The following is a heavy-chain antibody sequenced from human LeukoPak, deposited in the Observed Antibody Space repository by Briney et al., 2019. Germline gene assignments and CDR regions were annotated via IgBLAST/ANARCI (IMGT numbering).Heavy chain of an antibody. Sequence: PGGSLRLSCAASGFIFSTYAMHWVRQAPGKGLEWVAFISYDANHKYYGDSVRGRFIVSRDQSKNTLYLQMNSLRSEDTAVCYCARDLSTRYSIDYWGQGILVIVSS. CDR3: ARDLSTRYSIDY. V-gene: IGHV3-30*01. J-gene: IGHJ4*01. CDR1: GFIFSTYA. CDR2: ISYDANHK. D-gene: IGHD4-11*01.